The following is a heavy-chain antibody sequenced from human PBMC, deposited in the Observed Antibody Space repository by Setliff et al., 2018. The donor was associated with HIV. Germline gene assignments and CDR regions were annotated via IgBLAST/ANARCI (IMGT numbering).Heavy chain of an antibody. CDR1: GGSISRYY. D-gene: IGHD3-10*01. Sequence: SETLSLTFTVSGGSISRYYWSWIRQPAGKGLEWIGRIYPSGNINYNPSLKSRLTMSIDTSKNQFSLKLSSVTATDTAVYYCARDAGPHYGSGPPLEYWGQGIQVTVSS. CDR2: IYPSGNI. V-gene: IGHV4-4*07. J-gene: IGHJ4*02. CDR3: ARDAGPHYGSGPPLEY.